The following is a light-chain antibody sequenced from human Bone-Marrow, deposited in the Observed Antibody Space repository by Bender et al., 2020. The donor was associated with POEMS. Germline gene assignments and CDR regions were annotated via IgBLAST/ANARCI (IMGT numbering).Light chain of an antibody. CDR1: ALPKQY. CDR3: QSADRSGTDVL. Sequence: SYDLTKPPSVSVSPGQTASITCSGDALPKQYAYWYQQKAGQAPVMVISKDSERPSGIPERFSGSSSGTTVTLTISGVQAEDEADYYCQSADRSGTDVLFGGGTKLTVL. J-gene: IGLJ2*01. CDR2: KDS. V-gene: IGLV3-25*03.